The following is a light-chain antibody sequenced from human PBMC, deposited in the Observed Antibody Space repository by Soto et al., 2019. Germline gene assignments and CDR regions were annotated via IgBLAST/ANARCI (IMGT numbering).Light chain of an antibody. CDR1: QDISNY. CDR3: QQYDNLPIT. Sequence: DIQMTQSPSSLSASVGDRVTITCQASQDISNYLNWYQQKPGKAPKLLIYDASNLETGVPSRFSGSGSGTDFNFTISSLQPEDNATYYCQQYDNLPITFGGGTKVEIK. J-gene: IGKJ4*01. V-gene: IGKV1-33*01. CDR2: DAS.